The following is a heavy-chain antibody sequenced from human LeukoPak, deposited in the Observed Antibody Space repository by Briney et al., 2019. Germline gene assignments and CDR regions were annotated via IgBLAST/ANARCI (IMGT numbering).Heavy chain of an antibody. CDR3: ARGGSPAGYNWFDP. J-gene: IGHJ5*02. CDR2: IYYSGST. Sequence: ASETLSLTCTVSGGSISSGGYYWSWIRQHPGKGLEWIGYIYYSGSTYYNPSLKSRVTISVDTSKNQFSLKLSSVTAADTAVYFCARGGSPAGYNWFDPWGQGTLVTVSS. V-gene: IGHV4-31*03. D-gene: IGHD2-2*01. CDR1: GGSISSGGYY.